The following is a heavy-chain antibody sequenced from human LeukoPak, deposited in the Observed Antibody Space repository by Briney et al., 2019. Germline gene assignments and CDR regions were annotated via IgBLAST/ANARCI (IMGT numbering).Heavy chain of an antibody. J-gene: IGHJ4*02. D-gene: IGHD6-13*01. V-gene: IGHV3-23*01. Sequence: GGSLRLSCAASGFTFDDYAIHWVRQAPGKGLEWVSGIRSSSGSIYYADSVKGRFTISRDNSKNTLYLQMNSLRAEDTAVYFCAKRLHIDTWYAAFDNWGQGTLVTVSS. CDR1: GFTFDDYA. CDR2: IRSSSGSI. CDR3: AKRLHIDTWYAAFDN.